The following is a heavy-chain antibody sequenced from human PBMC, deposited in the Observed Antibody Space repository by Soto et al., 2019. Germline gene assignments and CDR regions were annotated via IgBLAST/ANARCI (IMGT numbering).Heavy chain of an antibody. CDR1: GGSISSGGSF. D-gene: IGHD6-6*01. J-gene: IGHJ4*02. CDR2: IHHSGST. CDR3: AGGIAARPLGY. Sequence: QLQLQESGSGLVKPSQTLSLTCAVSGGSISSGGSFWSWIRQPPGKGLEWIGYIHHSGSTYYNPSLKSRVTISVDRSKNQFSLKLRSVTAADTAVYYCAGGIAARPLGYWGQGTLVTVSS. V-gene: IGHV4-30-2*01.